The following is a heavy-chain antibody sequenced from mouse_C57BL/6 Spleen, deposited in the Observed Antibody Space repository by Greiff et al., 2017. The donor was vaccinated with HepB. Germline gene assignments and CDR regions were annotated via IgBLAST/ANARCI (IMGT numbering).Heavy chain of an antibody. CDR2: IDPSDSYT. CDR1: GYTFTSYW. J-gene: IGHJ4*01. CDR3: ARLYYGYPYYAMDY. D-gene: IGHD2-2*01. V-gene: IGHV1-69*01. Sequence: QVQLQQPGAELVMPGASVKLSCKASGYTFTSYWMHWVKQRPGQGLEWIGEIDPSDSYTNYNQKFKGKSTLTVDKSSSTAYMQLSSLTSEDSAVYYCARLYYGYPYYAMDYWGQGTSVTVSS.